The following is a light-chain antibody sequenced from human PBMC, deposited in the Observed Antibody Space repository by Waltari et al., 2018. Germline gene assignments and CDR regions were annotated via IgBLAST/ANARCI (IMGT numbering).Light chain of an antibody. J-gene: IGKJ2*01. CDR3: QQFGGSPKYT. V-gene: IGKV3-20*01. CDR1: QIISNNY. CDR2: GIS. Sequence: EIVLTQSPGTLSLSPGERATLSCRASQIISNNYLAWYQAKPGQAPRPLIDGISHRATGIPDRFSGGGSGTDFTLTISRLEPEDFAVYYCQQFGGSPKYTFGQGTKLEIK.